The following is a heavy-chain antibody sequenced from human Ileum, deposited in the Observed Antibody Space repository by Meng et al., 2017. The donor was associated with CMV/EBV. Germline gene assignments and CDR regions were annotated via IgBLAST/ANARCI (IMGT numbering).Heavy chain of an antibody. CDR2: IYAKGNT. J-gene: IGHJ5*02. V-gene: IGHV4-4*07. CDR3: ARDRSSSWYKDWFAP. D-gene: IGHD6-13*01. Sequence: QGPSHASGPGLVKPSETLSLTCTGSGGSINNYDWSWIRQSDEKGLEWSGRIYAKGNTNYNPSLQSRVTMSVDTSKNQFSLKLSSVTAADTAVYYCARDRSSSWYKDWFAPWGQGTLVTVSS. CDR1: GGSINNYD.